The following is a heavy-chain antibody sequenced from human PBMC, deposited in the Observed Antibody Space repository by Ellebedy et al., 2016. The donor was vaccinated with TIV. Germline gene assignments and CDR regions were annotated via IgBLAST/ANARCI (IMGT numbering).Heavy chain of an antibody. Sequence: PGGSLRLSCAASGFTFSTYPMNWVRQAPGKGLEWVSIISANGGTTYYADSVKGRFTISRDNSKNTLYLQGNSLRAEDTAIYFCAKHPAVGSYYYMDVWGKGTTVTVSS. V-gene: IGHV3-23*01. CDR1: GFTFSTYP. CDR2: ISANGGTT. CDR3: AKHPAVGSYYYMDV. D-gene: IGHD3-10*01. J-gene: IGHJ6*03.